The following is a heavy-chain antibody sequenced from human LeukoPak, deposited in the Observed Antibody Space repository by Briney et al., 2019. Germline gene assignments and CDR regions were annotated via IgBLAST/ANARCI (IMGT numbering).Heavy chain of an antibody. J-gene: IGHJ4*02. CDR2: ISWNSGSI. V-gene: IGHV3-9*01. CDR1: GFTFDDYA. D-gene: IGHD3-16*02. CDR3: AKEEFGGSIVFDY. Sequence: GRSLRLSCAASGFTFDDYAMHWVRQAPGKGLEWVSGISWNSGSIGYADSVKGRFTISRDNAKNSLYLQMNSLRAEDTALYYCAKEEFGGSIVFDYWGQGTLVTVSS.